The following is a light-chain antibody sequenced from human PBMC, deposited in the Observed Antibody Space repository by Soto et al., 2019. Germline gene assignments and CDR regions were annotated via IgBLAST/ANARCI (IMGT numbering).Light chain of an antibody. J-gene: IGKJ1*01. CDR2: GAS. CDR3: QQYGTSPWT. V-gene: IGKV3-20*01. CDR1: QSISSSY. Sequence: EIVLTQSPGTLSLSPGERATLSCRASQSISSSYLAWYQQKPGQAPRLLIYGASSRAVGIPDNFSGSGSGTDFTLTIGRLEPEDVAVYYCQQYGTSPWTFGQGTKVEIK.